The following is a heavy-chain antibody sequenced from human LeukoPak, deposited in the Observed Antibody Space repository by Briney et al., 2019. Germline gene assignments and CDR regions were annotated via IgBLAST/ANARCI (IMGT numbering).Heavy chain of an antibody. V-gene: IGHV3-74*01. CDR3: VRDRGDTEVTGNWFDP. J-gene: IGHJ5*02. D-gene: IGHD2-21*02. Sequence: GGSLRLSCAASGFTFSSYWMHWVRQAPGKGLVWVSRINSDGSSTSYADSVKGRFTISRDNGKNSLYLQMNSLRAEDTAVYYCVRDRGDTEVTGNWFDPWGLGTLVTVSS. CDR1: GFTFSSYW. CDR2: INSDGSST.